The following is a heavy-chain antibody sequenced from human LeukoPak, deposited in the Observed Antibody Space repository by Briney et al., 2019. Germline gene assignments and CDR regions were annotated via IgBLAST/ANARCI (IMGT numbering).Heavy chain of an antibody. CDR3: ARDGVSSRPDDYYYGMDV. J-gene: IGHJ6*02. D-gene: IGHD3-3*01. CDR1: GFTVSSNY. CDR2: IYSGGRI. V-gene: IGHV3-53*01. Sequence: GGSLRLSCAASGFTVSSNYMSWVRQAPGKGLEWVSVIYSGGRIYYADSVKGRFTISRDNSKNTLYLQTSSLRAEDTAVYYCARDGVSSRPDDYYYGMDVWGQGTTVTVSS.